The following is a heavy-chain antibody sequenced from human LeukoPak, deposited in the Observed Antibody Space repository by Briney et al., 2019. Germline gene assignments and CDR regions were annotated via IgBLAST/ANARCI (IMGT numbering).Heavy chain of an antibody. J-gene: IGHJ4*02. CDR1: GFTFDDYA. Sequence: PGGSLRLSCAASGFTFDDYALHWVRQAPGKGLEWVSLISGDGGSTYYADSVKGRLTISRDNSKNCLYLQMNRLRTEDTALYYCAKDRYGSWSYTDYWGRGTLVTVSS. V-gene: IGHV3-43*02. D-gene: IGHD3-10*01. CDR2: ISGDGGST. CDR3: AKDRYGSWSYTDY.